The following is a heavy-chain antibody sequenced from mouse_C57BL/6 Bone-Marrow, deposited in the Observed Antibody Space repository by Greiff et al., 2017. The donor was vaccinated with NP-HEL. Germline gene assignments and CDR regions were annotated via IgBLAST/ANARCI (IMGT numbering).Heavy chain of an antibody. CDR3: SKSDYYGSSHWYFDV. J-gene: IGHJ1*03. V-gene: IGHV1-50*01. CDR2: IDPSDSYT. Sequence: QVQLQQPGAELVKPGASVKLSCKASGYTFTSYWMQWVKQRPGQGLEWIGEIDPSDSYTNYNQKFKGKATLTVDPSSSTAYMQLSSLTSEDSAVYYCSKSDYYGSSHWYFDVWGTGTTVTVSS. D-gene: IGHD1-1*01. CDR1: GYTFTSYW.